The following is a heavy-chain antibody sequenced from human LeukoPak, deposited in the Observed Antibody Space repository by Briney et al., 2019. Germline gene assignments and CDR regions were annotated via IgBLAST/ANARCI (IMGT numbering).Heavy chain of an antibody. CDR3: AKDALGGSGSYSWGTFDY. CDR2: ISGSGSTA. V-gene: IGHV3-23*01. J-gene: IGHJ4*02. D-gene: IGHD3-10*01. CDR1: GFSFSSYA. Sequence: PGGSLRLSCVASGFSFSSYALSWVRRAPGKGLEWVSGISGSGSTAVYTDSVRGRFTVSRDNSKNTLYLQMNSLRDEDTAVYYCAKDALGGSGSYSWGTFDYWGRGTLVTVSS.